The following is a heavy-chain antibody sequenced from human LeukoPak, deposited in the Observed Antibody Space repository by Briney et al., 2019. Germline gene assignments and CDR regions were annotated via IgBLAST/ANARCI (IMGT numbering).Heavy chain of an antibody. J-gene: IGHJ4*02. D-gene: IGHD2-2*02. CDR2: IKQDGSGK. CDR3: ARDWGYQLLYQSLFDY. V-gene: IGHV3-7*01. Sequence: GGSLRLSCAASGLTFSSYWMSWVRQAPGKGLEWVANIKQDGSGKYYVDSVKGRFTISRDNAKNSLYLQMNSLRAEDTAVYYCARDWGYQLLYQSLFDYWGQGTLVTVSS. CDR1: GLTFSSYW.